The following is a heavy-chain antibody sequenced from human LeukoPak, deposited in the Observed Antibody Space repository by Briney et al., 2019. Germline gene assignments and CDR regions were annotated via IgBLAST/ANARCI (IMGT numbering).Heavy chain of an antibody. D-gene: IGHD3-10*01. J-gene: IGHJ5*01. Sequence: SQTLSLTCNVSGGTISSGRYYWSWIRQPAGKGLEWIGRIYTRGSTNYNPSLKSRVTMSVDTSKNQFSLKLSSVTAADTAVYYCATDGMVRGPDAWFDSWGQGTLVTVSS. CDR2: IYTRGST. CDR3: ATDGMVRGPDAWFDS. CDR1: GGTISSGRYY. V-gene: IGHV4-61*02.